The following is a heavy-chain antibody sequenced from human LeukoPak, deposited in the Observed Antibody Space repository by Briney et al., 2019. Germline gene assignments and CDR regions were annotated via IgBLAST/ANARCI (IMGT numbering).Heavy chain of an antibody. J-gene: IGHJ4*02. V-gene: IGHV1-2*02. D-gene: IGHD6-13*01. CDR1: GYTFTGYY. CDR3: AMIIAAVY. CDR2: INPNTGGT. Sequence: ASVKVSCKASGYTFTGYYMHWVRQAPGQGLEYMGWINPNTGGTNYAQEFQGRVTMTRDTSISTAYMELSRLRSDDTAVYYCAMIIAAVYWGQGTLVTVSS.